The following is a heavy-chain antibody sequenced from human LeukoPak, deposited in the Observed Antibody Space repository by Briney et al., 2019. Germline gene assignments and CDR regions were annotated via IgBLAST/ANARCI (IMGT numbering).Heavy chain of an antibody. J-gene: IGHJ4*02. CDR3: AHRGYSYGLDY. D-gene: IGHD5-18*01. V-gene: IGHV2-5*02. CDR2: IYWDDDK. Sequence: SGPTLVNPTQTLTLTCTFSGFSLSTSGVGVGWIRQPPGKALEWLALIYWDDDKRYSPFLKSRLTITKDTSKNQVVLTMTNMDPVDTATYYCAHRGYSYGLDYWGQGTLVTVSS. CDR1: GFSLSTSGVG.